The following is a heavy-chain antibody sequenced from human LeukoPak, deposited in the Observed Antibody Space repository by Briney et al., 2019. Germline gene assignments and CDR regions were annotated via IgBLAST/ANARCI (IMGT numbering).Heavy chain of an antibody. V-gene: IGHV3-74*01. J-gene: IGHJ4*02. CDR1: GITFSSYW. Sequence: PGGSLRLSCAVSGITFSSYWMHWVRQDPGRGLLWVSRINTQGTYTNYADSVKGRFTISRDNAKNTLYLQMSSLRADDTAVYYCVIDLGDYNDFWGQGTPVSVPS. D-gene: IGHD2-15*01. CDR2: INTQGTYT. CDR3: VIDLGDYNDF.